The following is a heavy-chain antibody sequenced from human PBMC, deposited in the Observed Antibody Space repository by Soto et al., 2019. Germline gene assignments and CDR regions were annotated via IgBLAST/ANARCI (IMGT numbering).Heavy chain of an antibody. CDR3: ARAPYDFWSGHDI. Sequence: GGSLRLSCAAPGFAFSSYAMHWVRQAPGKGLEYVSAISSNGGSTYYANSVKGRFTISRDNSKNTLYLQMGSLRAEDMAVYYCARAPYDFWSGHDIWGQGTMVTVSS. J-gene: IGHJ3*02. CDR2: ISSNGGST. D-gene: IGHD3-3*01. V-gene: IGHV3-64*01. CDR1: GFAFSSYA.